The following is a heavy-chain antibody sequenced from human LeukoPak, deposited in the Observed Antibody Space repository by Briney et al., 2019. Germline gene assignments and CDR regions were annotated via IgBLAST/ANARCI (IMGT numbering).Heavy chain of an antibody. V-gene: IGHV1-46*01. J-gene: IGHJ4*02. Sequence: ASVTVSCKASGYTFTTYYMHWLRQAPGQGPEWMGIINPRGGSTDYAQKFEGRVTMTSDTSTSTVYMELNDLTSEDTAVYFCARVGITAATADYWGQGTLVTVSS. CDR2: INPRGGST. CDR1: GYTFTTYY. CDR3: ARVGITAATADY. D-gene: IGHD6-25*01.